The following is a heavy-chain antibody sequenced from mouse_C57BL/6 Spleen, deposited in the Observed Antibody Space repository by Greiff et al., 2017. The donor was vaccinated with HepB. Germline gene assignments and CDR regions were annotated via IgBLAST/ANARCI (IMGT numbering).Heavy chain of an antibody. CDR1: GYTFTSYT. D-gene: IGHD2-13*01. J-gene: IGHJ3*01. CDR2: INPSSGYT. V-gene: IGHV1-4*01. Sequence: QVQLQQSGAELARPGASVKMSCKASGYTFTSYTMHWVKQRPGQGLEWIGYINPSSGYTKYNQKFKDKATLTADKSSSTAYMQLSSLTSEDSAVYYCASDSRGFDYWGQGTLVTVSA. CDR3: ASDSRGFDY.